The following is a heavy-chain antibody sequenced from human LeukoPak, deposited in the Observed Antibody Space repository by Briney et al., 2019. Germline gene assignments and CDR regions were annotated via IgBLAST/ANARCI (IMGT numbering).Heavy chain of an antibody. V-gene: IGHV3-74*01. CDR3: ARARLYCSGGSCYQHFDY. Sequence: GGSLRLSCAASGFTFSSYWMHWVRQAPGKGLVWVSRINSDETSTTYADSVKGRFTISRDNAKNTLYLQMNSLRAEDTAVYYCARARLYCSGGSCYQHFDYWGQGTLVTVSS. J-gene: IGHJ4*02. CDR1: GFTFSSYW. D-gene: IGHD2-15*01. CDR2: INSDETST.